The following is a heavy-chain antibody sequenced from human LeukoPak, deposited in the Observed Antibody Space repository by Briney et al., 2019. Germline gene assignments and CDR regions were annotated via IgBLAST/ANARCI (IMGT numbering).Heavy chain of an antibody. V-gene: IGHV1-18*01. CDR1: GYTFTSYG. Sequence: ASVKVSCKASGYTFTSYGISWVRQAPGQGLEWMGWISAYNGNTNYAQKLQGRVTMTTDTSTSTASMELRSLRSDDTAVYYCARGLQETLAWLKAFSAFDIWGQGTMVTVSS. CDR3: ARGLQETLAWLKAFSAFDI. J-gene: IGHJ3*02. D-gene: IGHD5-24*01. CDR2: ISAYNGNT.